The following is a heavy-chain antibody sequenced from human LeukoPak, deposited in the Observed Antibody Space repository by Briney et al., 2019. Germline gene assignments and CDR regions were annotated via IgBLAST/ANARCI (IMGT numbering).Heavy chain of an antibody. CDR3: ARDPCSFDM. CDR2: IWYDGSNK. J-gene: IGHJ3*02. V-gene: IGHV3-33*01. CDR1: GFTFNNYG. Sequence: GGSLRLSCAASGFTFNNYGMEWVRQAPGKGLEWVAVIWYDGSNKYYADSVKGRFTISRDNSKNTLYLQMNSLRVEDTALYYWARDPCSFDMGAKG.